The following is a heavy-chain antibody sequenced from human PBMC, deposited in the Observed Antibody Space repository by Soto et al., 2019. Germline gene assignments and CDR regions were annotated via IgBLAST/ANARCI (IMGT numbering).Heavy chain of an antibody. CDR3: ATGLRITIVPGVIYYMDV. CDR1: GFTFSNHA. J-gene: IGHJ6*03. Sequence: GGSLRLSCGASGFTFSNHAMSWVRQAPGKGLEWVSGITGNGGGTYYAHPVKGRFTIIRDTSKNTLYLQINSLSAEDTAISYCATGLRITIVPGVIYYMDVWGLGTTVTVSS. CDR2: ITGNGGGT. V-gene: IGHV3-23*01. D-gene: IGHD3-10*01.